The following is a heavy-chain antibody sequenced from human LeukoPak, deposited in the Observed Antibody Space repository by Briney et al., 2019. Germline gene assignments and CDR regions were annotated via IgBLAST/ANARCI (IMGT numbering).Heavy chain of an antibody. Sequence: PGGSLRLSCAASGFTFSSYAMSWVRQAPGKGLEWVSAISGSGGSTYYADSVKGRFTISGDNSKNTLYLQMNSLRAEDTAVYYCAKAPTILTGYYYYGMDVWGQGTTVTVSS. D-gene: IGHD3-9*01. J-gene: IGHJ6*02. CDR1: GFTFSSYA. V-gene: IGHV3-23*01. CDR2: ISGSGGST. CDR3: AKAPTILTGYYYYGMDV.